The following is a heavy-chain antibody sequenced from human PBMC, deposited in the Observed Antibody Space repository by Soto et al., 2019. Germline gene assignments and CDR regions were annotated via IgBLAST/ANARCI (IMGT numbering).Heavy chain of an antibody. CDR1: GGSIISYY. Sequence: SEMLSLTWTVSGGSIISYYWIWIRQPPGKGLEWIGYIYYSGSTNYNPSLKSRVTISVDTSKNQFSLKLSSVTAADTAVYYCASGVRQWLVPGAFDIWGQGTMVTVSS. V-gene: IGHV4-59*08. CDR2: IYYSGST. D-gene: IGHD6-19*01. J-gene: IGHJ3*02. CDR3: ASGVRQWLVPGAFDI.